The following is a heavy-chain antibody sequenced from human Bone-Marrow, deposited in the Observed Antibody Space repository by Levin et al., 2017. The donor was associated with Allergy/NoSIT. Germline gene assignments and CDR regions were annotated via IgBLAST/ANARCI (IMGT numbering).Heavy chain of an antibody. D-gene: IGHD6-19*01. Sequence: SGESLKISCKASGYSFTNFWIGWVRQMPGKGLEWVGIIYPGDFDIRYTPSFEGRVTISADTSINTAYLHWSSLRASDSGIYYCARGGIAVAVNYFDFWGQGTLVNVSS. J-gene: IGHJ4*02. CDR3: ARGGIAVAVNYFDF. V-gene: IGHV5-51*01. CDR1: GYSFTNFW. CDR2: IYPGDFDI.